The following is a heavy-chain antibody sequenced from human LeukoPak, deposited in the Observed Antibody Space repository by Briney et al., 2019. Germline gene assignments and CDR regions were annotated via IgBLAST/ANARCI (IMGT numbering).Heavy chain of an antibody. Sequence: GGSLRLSCAASGFTFSDYWMHWVRQAPGKGLVWVSGISWNSGSIGYADSVKGRFTISRDNAKNSLYLQMNSLRAEDTALYYCAKDIRGYSYGYDYWGQGTLVTVSS. CDR2: ISWNSGSI. J-gene: IGHJ4*02. CDR3: AKDIRGYSYGYDY. V-gene: IGHV3-9*01. CDR1: GFTFSDYW. D-gene: IGHD5-18*01.